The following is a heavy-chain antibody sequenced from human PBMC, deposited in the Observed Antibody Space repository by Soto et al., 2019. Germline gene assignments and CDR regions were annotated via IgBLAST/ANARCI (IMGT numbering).Heavy chain of an antibody. CDR2: ISWNSGNI. CDR3: AKDSSRYNGNDDGNNWFDP. D-gene: IGHD1-1*01. V-gene: IGHV3-9*01. J-gene: IGHJ5*02. Sequence: EVQLVESGGGLVQPGRSLRLSCAASGFTFDDYAMHWVRQAPGKGLEWVSGISWNSGNIAYADSVKGRFTISRDNAKSSLYVQMNSLRTEDTALYYCAKDSSRYNGNDDGNNWFDPWSQGTLVTVSS. CDR1: GFTFDDYA.